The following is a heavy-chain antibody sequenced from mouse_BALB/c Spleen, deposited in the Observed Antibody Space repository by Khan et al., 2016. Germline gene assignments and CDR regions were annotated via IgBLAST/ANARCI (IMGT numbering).Heavy chain of an antibody. CDR1: GYTFSTYW. CDR2: ILPGSGST. Sequence: QVQLKQSGAELMKPGVSVKISCKTSGYTFSTYWIEWVKERPGHGLEWIGEILPGSGSTNYHEKFKGKATFTAEASSNTAHMQLSSLTSEDSAVYYCARGACWGQGTLVTVSA. V-gene: IGHV1-9*01. CDR3: ARGAC. J-gene: IGHJ3*01.